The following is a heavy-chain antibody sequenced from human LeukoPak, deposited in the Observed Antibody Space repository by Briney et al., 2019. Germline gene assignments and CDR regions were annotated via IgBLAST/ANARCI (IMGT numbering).Heavy chain of an antibody. Sequence: GGSLRLSCAASGFTFSSYGMHWVRQAPGKGLEWVAFIRYDGSNKYYADSVKGRFTISRDNSKNTLYLQMNSLRAEDTAVYYCARGCSSTSCYELAASDAFDIWGQGTMVTVSS. CDR2: IRYDGSNK. V-gene: IGHV3-30*02. CDR1: GFTFSSYG. D-gene: IGHD2-2*01. CDR3: ARGCSSTSCYELAASDAFDI. J-gene: IGHJ3*02.